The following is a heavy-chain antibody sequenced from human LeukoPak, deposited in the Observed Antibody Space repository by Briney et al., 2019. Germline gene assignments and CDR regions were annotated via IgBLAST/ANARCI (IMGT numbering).Heavy chain of an antibody. J-gene: IGHJ3*02. Sequence: GAPVKVSCKASGGTFSSYAISWVRQAPGQGLEWMGGIIPIFGTANYAQKFQGRVTITADESTSTAYMELSSLRSEDTAVYYCARPGGATISSFDIWGQGTMVTVSS. D-gene: IGHD5-12*01. CDR3: ARPGGATISSFDI. CDR1: GGTFSSYA. CDR2: IIPIFGTA. V-gene: IGHV1-69*13.